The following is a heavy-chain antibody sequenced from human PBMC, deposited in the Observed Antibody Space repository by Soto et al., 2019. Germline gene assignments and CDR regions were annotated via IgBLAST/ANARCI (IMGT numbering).Heavy chain of an antibody. CDR3: AREHRTDCSSTSCYGALPAY. CDR1: GFTFSSYG. D-gene: IGHD2-2*01. Sequence: GGSLRLSCAASGFTFSSYGMHWVRQAPGKGLEWVAVIWYDGSNKYYADSVKGRFTISRDNSKNTLYLQMNSLRAEDTAVYYCAREHRTDCSSTSCYGALPAYWGQGPLVTVSS. J-gene: IGHJ4*02. CDR2: IWYDGSNK. V-gene: IGHV3-33*01.